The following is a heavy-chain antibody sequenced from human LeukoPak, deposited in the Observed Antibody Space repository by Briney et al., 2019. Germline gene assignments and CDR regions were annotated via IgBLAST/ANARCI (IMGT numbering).Heavy chain of an antibody. CDR2: INPNSGGT. J-gene: IGHJ5*02. V-gene: IGHV1-2*02. CDR3: ARDIVSGYGSGSYLDWFDP. D-gene: IGHD1-26*01. Sequence: ASVKVSCKASGYTFTSYDINWVRQATGQGLEWMGWINPNSGGTNYAQKFQGRVTMTRDTSISTAYMELSRLRSDDTAVYYCARDIVSGYGSGSYLDWFDPWGQGTLVTVSS. CDR1: GYTFTSYD.